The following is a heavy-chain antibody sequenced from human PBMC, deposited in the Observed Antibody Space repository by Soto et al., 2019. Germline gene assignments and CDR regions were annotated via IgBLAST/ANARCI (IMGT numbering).Heavy chain of an antibody. CDR1: GDSLSSYY. CDR2: LYYGRSA. D-gene: IGHD3-22*01. V-gene: IGHV4-59*01. J-gene: IGHJ4*02. CDR3: ALRSMAVVPEY. Sequence: QVQLQESGPGLVKPSETLSLTCAVSGDSLSSYYCMWIRQPPGKGLESIGYLYYGRSANYNPSLKRRVTLSVDTSTNQCSLTLSSMTAADTAVYYCALRSMAVVPEYWGQGTLVTVSS.